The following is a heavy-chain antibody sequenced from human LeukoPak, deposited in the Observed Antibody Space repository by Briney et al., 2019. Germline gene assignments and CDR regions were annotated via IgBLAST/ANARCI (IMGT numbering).Heavy chain of an antibody. V-gene: IGHV4-4*02. Sequence: GSLRLSCAASGFTFSSYWMSWVRQPPGKGLEWIGEIHHSGTTNYNPSLKSRVTFSVDKSKHQFSLKLNSVTAADTAVYYCARDSFIAAAADNWGQGTLVTVSS. CDR2: IHHSGTT. J-gene: IGHJ4*02. CDR1: GFTFSSYW. D-gene: IGHD6-13*01. CDR3: ARDSFIAAAADN.